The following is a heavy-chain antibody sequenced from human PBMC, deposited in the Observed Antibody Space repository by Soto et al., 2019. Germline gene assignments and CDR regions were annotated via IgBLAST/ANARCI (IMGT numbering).Heavy chain of an antibody. V-gene: IGHV1-69*01. CDR3: ARDRGRQQLATGWFDP. J-gene: IGHJ5*02. Sequence: QVQLVQSGAEVKKPGSSVKVSCKASGGTFSSYAISWVRQAPGQGLAWMGGIIPIFGTANYAQKFQGRVTIAADESTSTAYMELSSLRSEDTAVYYCARDRGRQQLATGWFDPWGQGTLVTVSS. D-gene: IGHD6-13*01. CDR2: IIPIFGTA. CDR1: GGTFSSYA.